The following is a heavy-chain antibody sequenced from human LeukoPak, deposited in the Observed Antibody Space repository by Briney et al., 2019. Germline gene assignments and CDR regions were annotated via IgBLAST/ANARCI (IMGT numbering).Heavy chain of an antibody. CDR1: GGSISSGDYY. V-gene: IGHV4-30-4*01. D-gene: IGHD6-13*01. CDR2: IYYSGST. J-gene: IGHJ4*02. Sequence: SETLSLTCTVSGGSISSGDYYWSWIRQPPGKGLEWIGYIYYSGSTYYNPSLKSRVTISVDTSKNQFSLKLSSVTAADTAVYYCASESGIAAAGFDYWGQGTLVTVSS. CDR3: ASESGIAAAGFDY.